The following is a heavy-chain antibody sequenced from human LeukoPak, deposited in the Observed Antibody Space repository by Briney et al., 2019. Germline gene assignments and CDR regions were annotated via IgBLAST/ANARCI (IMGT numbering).Heavy chain of an antibody. CDR1: GFTFSSYG. J-gene: IGHJ4*02. Sequence: GGSLRLSCAASGFTFSSYGMHWVRQAPGKGLEWVAFIRYDGSNKYYADSAKGRFTISRDNSKNTLYLQMNSLRAEDTAVYYCAKDGGLGYCSSASCYGGIYWGQGTLVTVSS. D-gene: IGHD2-2*01. V-gene: IGHV3-30*02. CDR2: IRYDGSNK. CDR3: AKDGGLGYCSSASCYGGIY.